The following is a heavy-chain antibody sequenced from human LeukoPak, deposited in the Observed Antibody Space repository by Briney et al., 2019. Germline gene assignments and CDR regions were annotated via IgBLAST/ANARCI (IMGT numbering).Heavy chain of an antibody. CDR1: GGSIYSRSNY. D-gene: IGHD4-23*01. J-gene: IGHJ3*02. V-gene: IGHV4-39*07. CDR2: IYYSGTT. CDR3: ATLTGGDDAFDI. Sequence: PSETLSLTCTVSGGSIYSRSNYWAWIRQPPGKGLEWIGAIYYSGTTFYNPSLKSRVTISVLTSKNRFSLKLSSVTAADTAVYYCATLTGGDDAFDIWGQGTMVTVSS.